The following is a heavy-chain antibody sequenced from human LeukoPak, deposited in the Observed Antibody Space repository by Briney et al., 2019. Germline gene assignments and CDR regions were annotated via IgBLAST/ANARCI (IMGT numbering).Heavy chain of an antibody. CDR2: IYYSGST. CDR1: GGSISSSGYY. CDR3: ARTGNTAVPPYFDY. Sequence: PSETLSLTCTVSGGSISSSGYYWGWIRQPPGKGLEWMGSIYYSGSTYYSPSLTSRVTISVYTSKNQFSLKLSSVTAADTAVYYCARTGNTAVPPYFDYWGQGALVTVSS. V-gene: IGHV4-39*01. J-gene: IGHJ4*02. D-gene: IGHD3-10*01.